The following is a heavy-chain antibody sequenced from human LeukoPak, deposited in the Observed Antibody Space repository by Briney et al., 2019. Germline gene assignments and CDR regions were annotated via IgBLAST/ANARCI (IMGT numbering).Heavy chain of an antibody. D-gene: IGHD1-26*01. CDR2: IKTDGSTT. Sequence: GGSLRLPCAASGFTFSSYWMHWVHQTPGKGLVWVSRIKTDGSTTSYADSVKGRFTISRDNAKNTLYLQMSSLRAEDTAVYYCARGYSGTYRFGYWGQGTLVTVSS. J-gene: IGHJ4*02. V-gene: IGHV3-74*01. CDR3: ARGYSGTYRFGY. CDR1: GFTFSSYW.